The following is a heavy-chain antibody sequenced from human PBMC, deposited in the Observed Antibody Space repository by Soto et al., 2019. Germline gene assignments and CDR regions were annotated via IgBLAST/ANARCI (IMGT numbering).Heavy chain of an antibody. CDR2: ISYDGSNR. Sequence: GGSLRLSCAASGFTFSHYAMHWVRQAPGKGLEWVAVISYDGSNRYYADSVKGRFSISRDNSRNTLHLQMNGLRAEDTAVYYCARSRGRVDTTMGDYWGQGTLVTVSS. CDR1: GFTFSHYA. D-gene: IGHD5-18*01. J-gene: IGHJ4*02. CDR3: ARSRGRVDTTMGDY. V-gene: IGHV3-30-3*01.